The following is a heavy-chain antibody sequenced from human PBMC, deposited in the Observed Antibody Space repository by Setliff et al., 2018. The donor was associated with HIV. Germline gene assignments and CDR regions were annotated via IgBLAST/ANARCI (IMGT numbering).Heavy chain of an antibody. V-gene: IGHV1-3*04. CDR1: GYTSTSHT. D-gene: IGHD3-16*02. Sequence: VASVKVSCKASGYTSTSHTIHWVRQAPGQGLEWMGWINTGNGNTKYSQKFQDRVTITRDTSASTGYMEVNSLRPEDTAVYYCARDRIPKRGYTYREPDFDSWGQGTLVTVS. J-gene: IGHJ4*02. CDR2: INTGNGNT. CDR3: ARDRIPKRGYTYREPDFDS.